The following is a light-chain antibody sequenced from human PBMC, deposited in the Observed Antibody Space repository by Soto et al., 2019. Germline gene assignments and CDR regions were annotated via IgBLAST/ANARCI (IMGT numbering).Light chain of an antibody. Sequence: EIVLTQSPATLSLSPGERATLSCRASQSVSSYLAWYQQKPGQAPRLLIYGASTRATDIPARFSGSGSGTEFALTINSLQSEDFAVYFCQQFNVWHRTFGQGTKVDIK. CDR2: GAS. J-gene: IGKJ1*01. V-gene: IGKV3-15*01. CDR3: QQFNVWHRT. CDR1: QSVSSY.